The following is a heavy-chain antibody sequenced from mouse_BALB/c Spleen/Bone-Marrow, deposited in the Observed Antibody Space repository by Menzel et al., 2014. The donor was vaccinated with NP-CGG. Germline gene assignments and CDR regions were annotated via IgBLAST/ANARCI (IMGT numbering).Heavy chain of an antibody. CDR3: ASLYYGYDRLAY. CDR1: GFSLSRYS. V-gene: IGHV2-6-4*01. D-gene: IGHD2-2*01. Sequence: VKLVESGPGLVAPSQSLSITCTVSGFSLSRYSVHWVRQPPGKGLEWLGMIWGGGTTDYNSALKSRLSISKDNSKSQVFLKMNSLQTDDTAMYYCASLYYGYDRLAYWCQGTLVIVSA. J-gene: IGHJ3*01. CDR2: IWGGGTT.